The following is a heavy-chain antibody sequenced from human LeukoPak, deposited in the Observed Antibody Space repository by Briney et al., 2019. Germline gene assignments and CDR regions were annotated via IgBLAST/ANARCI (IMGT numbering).Heavy chain of an antibody. V-gene: IGHV1-18*01. Sequence: ASVKVSCKAFGYTFTTFGVSWVRQAPGQGLEWMGWIDTYSGNTNYVQRFQGRVTMTTDTSASTAYMELRSLRSDDTAVYYCARDRPGDEAFDIWGQGTTVTASS. CDR2: IDTYSGNT. CDR3: ARDRPGDEAFDI. CDR1: GYTFTTFG. D-gene: IGHD3-10*01. J-gene: IGHJ3*02.